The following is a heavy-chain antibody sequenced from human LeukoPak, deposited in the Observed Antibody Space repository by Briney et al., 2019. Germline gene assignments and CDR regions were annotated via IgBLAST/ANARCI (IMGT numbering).Heavy chain of an antibody. Sequence: GGSLRLSCAASGFTFSDYYMSWIRQAPGKGLEWVSYISSSGSTIYYADSVKGRFTISRDNAKNSLYLQMNSLRAEDTAVYYCARPTFDWLFPMGAFDIWGQGTMVTVSS. V-gene: IGHV3-11*01. CDR3: ARPTFDWLFPMGAFDI. CDR1: GFTFSDYY. D-gene: IGHD3-9*01. J-gene: IGHJ3*02. CDR2: ISSSGSTI.